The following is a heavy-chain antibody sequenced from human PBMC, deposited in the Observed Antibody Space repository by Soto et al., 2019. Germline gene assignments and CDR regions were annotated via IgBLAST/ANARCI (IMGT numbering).Heavy chain of an antibody. Sequence: QLQLQESGSGLVKPSQTLSLTCAVSGGSVSSGGYAWSWIRQPPGKGLEWIGYIYHGGITDYKPSLKSRVSISVDRSKNQFSLKLRSVTAADTAVYYCASGRDWFDPWGQGTLVTVSS. V-gene: IGHV4-30-2*01. CDR3: ASGRDWFDP. CDR1: GGSVSSGGYA. CDR2: IYHGGIT. J-gene: IGHJ5*02.